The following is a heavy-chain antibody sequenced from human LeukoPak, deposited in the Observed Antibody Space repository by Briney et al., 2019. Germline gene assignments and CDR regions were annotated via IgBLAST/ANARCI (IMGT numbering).Heavy chain of an antibody. J-gene: IGHJ4*02. CDR1: GFTVSSNY. Sequence: PGGSLRLSCAASGFTVSSNYMSWVRQAPGKGLEWVSVIYSGGSTYYADSVKGRFTISRDNSKNTLYLQMNSLRAEDTAVYYCAHGSGSYTYYFDYWGQGTLVTVSS. V-gene: IGHV3-53*01. CDR2: IYSGGST. D-gene: IGHD3-10*01. CDR3: AHGSGSYTYYFDY.